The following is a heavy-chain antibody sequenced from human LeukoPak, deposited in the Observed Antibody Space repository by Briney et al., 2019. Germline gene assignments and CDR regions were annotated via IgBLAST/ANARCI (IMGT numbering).Heavy chain of an antibody. CDR1: GGSFSGYY. V-gene: IGHV4-34*01. Sequence: PSETLSLTCAVYGGSFSGYYWSWIRQPLGKGLEWIGEINHSGSTNYNPSLKSRVTISVDTSKNQFSLKLSSVTAADTAVYYCARGTPDYWGQGTLVTVSS. CDR2: INHSGST. J-gene: IGHJ4*02. CDR3: ARGTPDY.